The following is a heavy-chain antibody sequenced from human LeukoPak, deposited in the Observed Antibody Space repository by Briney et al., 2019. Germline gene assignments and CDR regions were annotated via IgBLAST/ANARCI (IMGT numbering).Heavy chain of an antibody. J-gene: IGHJ4*02. Sequence: SETLSLTCAVYGGSFSGYYWSWIRQPPGKGLEWIVEINHSGSTNYNPSLKSRVTISVDTSKNQFSLKLSSVTAADTAVYYCAREGDGLWFGEHHFDYWGQGTLVTVSS. CDR2: INHSGST. CDR1: GGSFSGYY. CDR3: AREGDGLWFGEHHFDY. V-gene: IGHV4-34*01. D-gene: IGHD3-10*01.